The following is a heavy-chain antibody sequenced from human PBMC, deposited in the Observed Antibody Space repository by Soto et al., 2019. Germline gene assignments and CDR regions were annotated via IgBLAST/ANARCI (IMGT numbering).Heavy chain of an antibody. V-gene: IGHV3-74*01. CDR2: IKGDGSRT. Sequence: EVQLVESGGGLVQPGGSLRLSCAASGFTFSSYWIHWVRQAPGKGLVWVSRIKGDGSRTDYADSVKGRFTISRDKAKNTVYVQMNSLRDEETAVYYCARGRQGYYGMDVWGQGTTVTVSS. CDR1: GFTFSSYW. CDR3: ARGRQGYYGMDV. D-gene: IGHD1-1*01. J-gene: IGHJ6*02.